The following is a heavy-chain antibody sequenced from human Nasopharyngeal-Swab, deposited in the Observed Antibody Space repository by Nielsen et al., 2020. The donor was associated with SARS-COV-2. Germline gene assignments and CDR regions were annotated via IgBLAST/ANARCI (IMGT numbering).Heavy chain of an antibody. V-gene: IGHV4-39*01. Sequence: SETLSLTCTVSGGSISSSSYYWGWIRQPPGKGLEWIGSIYYSGSTYYNPSLKSRVTISLDTSKNLFSLKLSSVTAADTAVYYCARHKGYYDSSGYHRGYFQHWGQGTLVTVSS. CDR1: GGSISSSSYY. J-gene: IGHJ1*01. CDR2: IYYSGST. CDR3: ARHKGYYDSSGYHRGYFQH. D-gene: IGHD3-22*01.